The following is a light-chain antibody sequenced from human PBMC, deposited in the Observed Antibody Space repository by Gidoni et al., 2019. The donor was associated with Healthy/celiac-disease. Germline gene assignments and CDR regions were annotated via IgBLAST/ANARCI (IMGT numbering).Light chain of an antibody. V-gene: IGKV3-20*01. Sequence: EIVLTQSPGTLSLSPGERATLSCRASQSVSSSDLAWYQQKPGQAPRLLIYGASSRATGIPDRFRGSGSGTDFTLTISRLEPEDFAVYYCQQYGSSLGTFGQGTKLEIK. CDR3: QQYGSSLGT. J-gene: IGKJ2*01. CDR1: QSVSSSD. CDR2: GAS.